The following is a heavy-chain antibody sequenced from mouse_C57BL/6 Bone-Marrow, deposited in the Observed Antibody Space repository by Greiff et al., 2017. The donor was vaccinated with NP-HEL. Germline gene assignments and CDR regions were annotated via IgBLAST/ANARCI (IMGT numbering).Heavy chain of an antibody. D-gene: IGHD1-1*01. CDR2: INPSTGGT. CDR1: GYSFTGYY. J-gene: IGHJ2*01. Sequence: DVQLQESGPELVKPGASVKISCKASGYSFTGYYMNWVKQSPEKSLEWIGEINPSTGGTTYNQKFKAKATLTVDKSSSTAYMQLKSLTSEDSAVYYCARDFYYGSSRFDYWGQGTTLTVSS. V-gene: IGHV1-42*01. CDR3: ARDFYYGSSRFDY.